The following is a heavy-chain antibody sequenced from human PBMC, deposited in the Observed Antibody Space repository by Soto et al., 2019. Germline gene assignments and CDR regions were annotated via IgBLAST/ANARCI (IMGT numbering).Heavy chain of an antibody. D-gene: IGHD3-22*01. CDR1: GGTFSSYA. Sequence: QVQLVQSGAEVKKPGSSVKVSCKASGGTFSSYAISWVRQAPGQGLEWMGGIIPIFGTANYAQKFQGRVTMTADESTSTAYMELSSLRSEDTAVYYCAPYYDSRDYHYYFDYWGQGTLVTVSS. V-gene: IGHV1-69*01. CDR2: IIPIFGTA. CDR3: APYYDSRDYHYYFDY. J-gene: IGHJ4*02.